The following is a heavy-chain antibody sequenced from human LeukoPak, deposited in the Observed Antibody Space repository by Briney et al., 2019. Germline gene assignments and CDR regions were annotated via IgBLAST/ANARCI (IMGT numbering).Heavy chain of an antibody. D-gene: IGHD3-22*01. CDR3: ARYPRPHYYDSSGYPF. V-gene: IGHV5-51*01. CDR1: GYSFNTYW. Sequence: GESLKISCKGSGYSFNTYWIAWVRQMPGKGLEVMGIVYPGDSDTKYSPSFQGQVTISADRSISTAYLQWSSLKASDTAMYYCARYPRPHYYDSSGYPFWGQGTLVTVSS. CDR2: VYPGDSDT. J-gene: IGHJ1*01.